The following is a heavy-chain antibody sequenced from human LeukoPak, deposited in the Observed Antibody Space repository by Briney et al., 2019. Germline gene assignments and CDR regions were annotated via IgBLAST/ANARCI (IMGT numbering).Heavy chain of an antibody. J-gene: IGHJ4*02. Sequence: PGGSLRLSCAASGLTVSTNYFSWVRQAPGKGLEWVPVIYADGRTYYADSVKGRFTISRDNSKNTLSLQMNRLRAEDTAVYYCARFSFGYSSSGYFDYWGQGTLVTVSS. V-gene: IGHV3-53*01. D-gene: IGHD6-19*01. CDR1: GLTVSTNY. CDR3: ARFSFGYSSSGYFDY. CDR2: IYADGRT.